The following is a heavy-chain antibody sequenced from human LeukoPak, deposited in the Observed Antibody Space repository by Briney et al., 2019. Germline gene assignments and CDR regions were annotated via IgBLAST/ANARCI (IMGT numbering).Heavy chain of an antibody. CDR3: ARAGAGDGSNDY. CDR2: IYYSGST. J-gene: IGHJ4*02. CDR1: GGSISSSSYY. D-gene: IGHD2-21*02. V-gene: IGHV4-39*07. Sequence: SETLSLTCTVSGGSISSSSYYWGWIRQPPGKGLEWIGSIYYSGSTYYNPSLKSRVTISVDTSKNQFSLKLSSVTAADTAVYYCARAGAGDGSNDYWGQGTLVTVSS.